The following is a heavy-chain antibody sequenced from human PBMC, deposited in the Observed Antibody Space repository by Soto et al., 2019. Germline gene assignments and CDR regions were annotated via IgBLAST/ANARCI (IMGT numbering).Heavy chain of an antibody. CDR2: ISSSSRDM. D-gene: IGHD6-13*01. V-gene: IGHV3-48*02. CDR3: ASNRYSSSINYY. CDR1: GFTFSTSS. Sequence: EVRLVESGGDLVQPGGSLRLSCAASGFTFSTSSMNWVRQAPGKGLEWVSYISSSSRDMFYADSVKGRFTISRDNAKNSLYLQMNSLRDEDTAVYFCASNRYSSSINYYWGQGTLVTVSS. J-gene: IGHJ4*02.